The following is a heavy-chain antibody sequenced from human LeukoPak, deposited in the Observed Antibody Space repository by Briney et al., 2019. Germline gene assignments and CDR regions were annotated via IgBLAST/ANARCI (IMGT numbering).Heavy chain of an antibody. J-gene: IGHJ5*02. CDR3: ARVRFRLWLRGGRDWFDP. Sequence: SVKVSCKASGGTFSSYAISWVRQAPGQGLEWMGGIIPIFGTANYAQKFQGRVTMTRDTSTSTVYMELSSLRSEDTAVYYCARVRFRLWLRGGRDWFDPWGQGTLVTVSS. CDR1: GGTFSSYA. V-gene: IGHV1-69*05. D-gene: IGHD5-18*01. CDR2: IIPIFGTA.